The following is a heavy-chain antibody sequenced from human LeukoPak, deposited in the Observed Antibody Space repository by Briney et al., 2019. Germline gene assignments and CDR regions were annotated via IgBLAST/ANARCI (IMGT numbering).Heavy chain of an antibody. CDR3: ARDRCSGGSCSNWYFDL. J-gene: IGHJ2*01. CDR2: ISAYNGNT. V-gene: IGHV1-18*01. Sequence: ASVKVSCKASGYTFTSYGISWVRQAPGQGLEWMGWISAYNGNTNYAQKLQGRVTMTTDTSTSTAYMELRSLRSDDTAVYYCARDRCSGGSCSNWYFDLWGRGTLVTVSS. CDR1: GYTFTSYG. D-gene: IGHD2-15*01.